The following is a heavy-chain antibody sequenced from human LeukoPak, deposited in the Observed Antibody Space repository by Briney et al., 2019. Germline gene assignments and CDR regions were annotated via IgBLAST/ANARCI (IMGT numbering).Heavy chain of an antibody. Sequence: SGTLSLTCAVSGAPISSNNWWWSWVRQPPGKGLEWIGEIYHSGSTNYNPSLKSRVTMSVDKSKNQFSLRLSSVTAADTAVYYCARSVLDETYYMDVWGKGTTVTVSS. CDR1: GAPISSNNW. J-gene: IGHJ6*03. V-gene: IGHV4-4*02. D-gene: IGHD3-16*01. CDR2: IYHSGST. CDR3: ARSVLDETYYMDV.